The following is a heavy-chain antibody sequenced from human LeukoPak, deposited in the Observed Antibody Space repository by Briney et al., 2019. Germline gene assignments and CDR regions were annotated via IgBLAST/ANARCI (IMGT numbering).Heavy chain of an antibody. V-gene: IGHV4-59*08. D-gene: IGHD3-3*01. CDR1: GGSISSYH. CDR3: ARGTQDWSGYQDAFDI. Sequence: SETLSLTCSVSGGSISSYHWSWIRQPPGKGLEGSGYTYYSGSTNYNPSLKSRVPISVDASKNQFSLKLSSVTAADTAVYYCARGTQDWSGYQDAFDIWGQGTMVTVSS. CDR2: TYYSGST. J-gene: IGHJ3*02.